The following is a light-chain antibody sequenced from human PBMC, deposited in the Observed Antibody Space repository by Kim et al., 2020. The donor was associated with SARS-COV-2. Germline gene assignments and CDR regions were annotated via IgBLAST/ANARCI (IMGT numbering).Light chain of an antibody. V-gene: IGKV3-11*01. CDR1: QSVSCY. Sequence: PENTPTPSRTASQSVSCYASCHQQPRGQAPSLIIDAASNSATGIPARFSGSGSGTDFPITISRLEHEYFADYYWQQRSNRPRTFGQGTKVDIK. CDR3: QQRSNRPRT. J-gene: IGKJ1*01. CDR2: AAS.